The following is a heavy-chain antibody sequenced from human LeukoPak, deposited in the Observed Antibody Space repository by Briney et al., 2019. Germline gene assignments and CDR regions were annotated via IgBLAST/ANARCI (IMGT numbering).Heavy chain of an antibody. CDR3: AREDMVARRAFGI. D-gene: IGHD2-15*01. J-gene: IGHJ3*02. Sequence: SETLSLTCTVSGGSISSYYWSWIRQPPGKGLEWIGYIYYSGSTNYNPSLKSRVTISVDTSKNQFSLKLSSVTAADTAVYYCAREDMVARRAFGIWGQGTMVTVSS. CDR1: GGSISSYY. CDR2: IYYSGST. V-gene: IGHV4-59*01.